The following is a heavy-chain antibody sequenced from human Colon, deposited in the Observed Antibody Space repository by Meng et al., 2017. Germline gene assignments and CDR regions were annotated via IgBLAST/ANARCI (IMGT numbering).Heavy chain of an antibody. Sequence: QVQLQGPGPRRVGPSGNLSLTRTLSGYSVRGPSFYWSWIRMTPGKGLEWLGYVDYTGSANYNPSLKSRSTLSVDTSKNHFSLNLTSMPAADTAVYFCARGRGSYSSIVFWGQGTLVTVSS. CDR2: VDYTGSA. J-gene: IGHJ4*02. CDR1: GYSVRGPSFY. V-gene: IGHV4-61*03. D-gene: IGHD1-26*01. CDR3: ARGRGSYSSIVF.